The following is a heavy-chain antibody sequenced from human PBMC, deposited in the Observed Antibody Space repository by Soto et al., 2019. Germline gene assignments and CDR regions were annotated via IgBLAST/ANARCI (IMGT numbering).Heavy chain of an antibody. D-gene: IGHD6-19*01. CDR2: INHSGST. CDR1: GGSFSGYY. Sequence: SETLSLTCAVYGGSFSGYYWSWIRQPPGKGLEWIGEINHSGSTNYNPSLKSRVTISVDTSKNQFSLKLSSVTAADTAVYYYARGKGQWLGAPIDYWGQGTLVTVS. V-gene: IGHV4-34*01. J-gene: IGHJ4*02. CDR3: ARGKGQWLGAPIDY.